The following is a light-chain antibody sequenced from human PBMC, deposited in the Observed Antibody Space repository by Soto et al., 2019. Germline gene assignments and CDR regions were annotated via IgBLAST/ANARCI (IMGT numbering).Light chain of an antibody. CDR2: AAS. Sequence: QMTQSPSSLSASVGDRLTITCRASQDIGKSLAWYQQRPGKVPKPLIYAASTLHSGVPSRFSGGGSGTHFTLTISNLQPEDVATYYCQMYVTAPETFGQGTKVDIK. CDR3: QMYVTAPET. V-gene: IGKV1-27*01. J-gene: IGKJ1*01. CDR1: QDIGKS.